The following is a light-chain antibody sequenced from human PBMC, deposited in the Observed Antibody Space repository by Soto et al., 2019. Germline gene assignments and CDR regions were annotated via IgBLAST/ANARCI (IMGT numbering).Light chain of an antibody. CDR2: EVS. CDR1: SSDVGGYNY. V-gene: IGLV2-8*01. J-gene: IGLJ2*01. Sequence: QSALTQPPSASGSPGQSVTISCIGTSSDVGGYNYVSWYQPHPGKAPKLMIYEVSKRPSGVPDRFSGSKSGNTASLTVSGLQAEDEADYYCSSYASSNNLGVFVGGTKLTVL. CDR3: SSYASSNNLGV.